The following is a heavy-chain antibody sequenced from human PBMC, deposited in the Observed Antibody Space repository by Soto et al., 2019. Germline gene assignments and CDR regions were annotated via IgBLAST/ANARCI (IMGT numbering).Heavy chain of an antibody. V-gene: IGHV4-59*01. Sequence: PSETLSLTCSASGVSISSYFWSGIGQPPGRGLEWIGYTYHRGSTNYSPSLRSRVAISLDTSENQFSLKVSSVTAADTAVYYCARIGGYHGPLDYWGQGTPVTVSS. CDR1: GVSISSYF. CDR3: ARIGGYHGPLDY. CDR2: TYHRGST. D-gene: IGHD3-16*02. J-gene: IGHJ4*02.